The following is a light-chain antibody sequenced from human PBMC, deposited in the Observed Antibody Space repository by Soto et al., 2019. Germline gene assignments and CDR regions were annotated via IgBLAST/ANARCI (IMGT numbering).Light chain of an antibody. V-gene: IGKV3-15*01. CDR2: GAS. Sequence: EIVMTQSPATLSVSPGERATLSCRASQSVSSSLAWYQQKHGQAPRLLIYGASTRATGIPARFSGTGSGTEFTLTITSLQSEDCAVYYCQQYNNWPPWTFGQGTKVEIK. CDR1: QSVSSS. CDR3: QQYNNWPPWT. J-gene: IGKJ1*01.